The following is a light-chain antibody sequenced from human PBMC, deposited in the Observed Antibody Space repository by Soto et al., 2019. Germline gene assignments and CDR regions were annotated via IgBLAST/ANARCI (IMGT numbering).Light chain of an antibody. Sequence: QSVLTQPPSASGSPGQSVTISCTGTSSDVGGYNYVSWYQQHPGKAPKLMIYEVSKRPSGVPDRFSGSKSGNTASLTVSGLQAEDEADYYCSSYASTTPYGFGSGTKVTVL. V-gene: IGLV2-8*01. CDR1: SSDVGGYNY. J-gene: IGLJ1*01. CDR2: EVS. CDR3: SSYASTTPYG.